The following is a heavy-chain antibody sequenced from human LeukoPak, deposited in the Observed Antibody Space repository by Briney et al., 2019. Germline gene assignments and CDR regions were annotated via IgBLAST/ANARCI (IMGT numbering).Heavy chain of an antibody. Sequence: SQTLSLTCTVSGGSISSGGYYWSWIRQHPGKGLEWIGYIYYSGSTYYNPSLKSRVTISADTFKNHFSLKLTSVTAADTAVYYCATAPILRGEAGEQYKYGMDVWGQGTTVIVSS. V-gene: IGHV4-31*03. CDR2: IYYSGST. D-gene: IGHD2-2*02. CDR3: ATAPILRGEAGEQYKYGMDV. J-gene: IGHJ6*02. CDR1: GGSISSGGYY.